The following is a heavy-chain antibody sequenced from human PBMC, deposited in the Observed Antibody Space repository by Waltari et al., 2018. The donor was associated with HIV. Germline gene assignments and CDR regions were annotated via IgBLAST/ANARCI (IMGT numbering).Heavy chain of an antibody. J-gene: IGHJ3*02. CDR2: IKQDGSEK. Sequence: EVQLVESGGGLVQPGGSLRRSCAASGFTFSSYWMMWVRQAQGKGGEGVANIKQDGSEKYDVDAVKGRFTVSRDNAKNSLYLQMNSLRAEDTAVYYCSRRGFSDHYDAFDIWGQGTTVTVSS. V-gene: IGHV3-7*01. CDR3: SRRGFSDHYDAFDI. CDR1: GFTFSSYW.